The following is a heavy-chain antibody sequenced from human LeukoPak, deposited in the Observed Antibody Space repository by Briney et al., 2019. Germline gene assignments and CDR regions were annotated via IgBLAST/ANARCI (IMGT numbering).Heavy chain of an antibody. CDR2: IYYSGST. D-gene: IGHD5-18*01. J-gene: IGHJ4*02. V-gene: IGHV4-39*07. CDR3: ARVQSRGYSYGPFDY. Sequence: SETLSLTRNVSGGSISSSSYYWGWIRQPPGKGLEWIGSIYYSGSTYYNPSLKSRVTISVHTSNNQFSLRLTSVTAADTAVYYCARVQSRGYSYGPFDYWGQGTLVTVSS. CDR1: GGSISSSSYY.